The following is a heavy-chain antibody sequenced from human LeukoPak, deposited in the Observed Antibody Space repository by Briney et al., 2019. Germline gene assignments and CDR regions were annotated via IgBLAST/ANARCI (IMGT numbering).Heavy chain of an antibody. CDR1: GGSFSGYY. D-gene: IGHD2-2*02. V-gene: IGHV4-59*08. CDR3: ARLRGYCSSTSCYTAYYYYGMDV. CDR2: IYYSWST. J-gene: IGHJ6*02. Sequence: KASETLSLTCAVYGGSFSGYYWSWIRQPPGKGLEWIGYIYYSWSTNYNPSLKSRVTISVDTSKNQFSLKMSSVTAADTAVYYCARLRGYCSSTSCYTAYYYYGMDVWGQGTTVTVSS.